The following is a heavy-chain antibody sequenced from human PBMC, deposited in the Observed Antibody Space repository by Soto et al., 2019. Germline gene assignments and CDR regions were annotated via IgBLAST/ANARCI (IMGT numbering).Heavy chain of an antibody. CDR2: FDPEDGVT. D-gene: IGHD3-16*02. CDR3: ATLNYDYIWGSYRATVFDY. V-gene: IGHV1-24*01. J-gene: IGHJ4*02. Sequence: ASVKVSCKVSGYTLTELSMHWVRQAPGKGLEWMGGFDPEDGVTIYAQKFQGRVTMTEDTSTDTAYMELSSLRSEDTAVYYCATLNYDYIWGSYRATVFDYWGQGTLVTVSS. CDR1: GYTLTELS.